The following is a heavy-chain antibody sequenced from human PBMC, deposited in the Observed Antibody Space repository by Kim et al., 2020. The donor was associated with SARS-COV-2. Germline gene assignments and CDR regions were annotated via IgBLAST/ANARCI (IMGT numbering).Heavy chain of an antibody. CDR1: GFTFDDYA. V-gene: IGHV3-9*01. J-gene: IGHJ4*02. D-gene: IGHD3-10*01. CDR2: ISWNSGSI. CDR3: AKDPSMDYYGSVSFDY. Sequence: GGSLRLSCAASGFTFDDYAMHWVRQAPGKGLEWVSGISWNSGSIGYADSVKGRFTISRDNAKNSLYLQMNSLRAEDTALYYYAKDPSMDYYGSVSFDYWGQGTLVTVSS.